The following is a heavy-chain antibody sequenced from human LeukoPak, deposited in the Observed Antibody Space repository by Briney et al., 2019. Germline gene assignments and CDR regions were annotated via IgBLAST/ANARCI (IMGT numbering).Heavy chain of an antibody. Sequence: GSLRLSCAASGFTFSGYAMSWVHQAPGKGLEWVSAISGSGGSTYYADSVKGRFTISRDNSKNTLYLQMNSPRAEDTAVYYCAKVLVIAAAGPTDYWGQGTLVTVSS. CDR3: AKVLVIAAAGPTDY. D-gene: IGHD6-13*01. CDR2: ISGSGGST. CDR1: GFTFSGYA. V-gene: IGHV3-23*01. J-gene: IGHJ4*02.